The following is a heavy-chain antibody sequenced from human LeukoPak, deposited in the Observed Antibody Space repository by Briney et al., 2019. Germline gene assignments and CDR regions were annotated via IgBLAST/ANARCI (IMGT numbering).Heavy chain of an antibody. D-gene: IGHD6-19*01. CDR3: ARRVVAGDYFFDY. Sequence: GESLQISCKASGYPFITYWIAWVRQVPGKGLEWMGIIYLGDSDARYSPSFQGQVTISVDKSIDTAYLQWSSLKASDTAMYYCARRVVAGDYFFDYWGQGTLVTVSS. CDR1: GYPFITYW. CDR2: IYLGDSDA. V-gene: IGHV5-51*01. J-gene: IGHJ4*02.